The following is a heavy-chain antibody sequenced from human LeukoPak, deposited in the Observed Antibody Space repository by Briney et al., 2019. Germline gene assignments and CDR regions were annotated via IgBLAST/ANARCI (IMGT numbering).Heavy chain of an antibody. CDR1: GFTFSSYE. D-gene: IGHD6-13*01. V-gene: IGHV3-48*03. CDR2: ISSSGSTI. CDR3: ARGKEAAGNIDF. Sequence: PGGSLRLSCAASGFTFSSYEMNWVRQAPGKGLEWVSYISSSGSTIYYADSVKGRFTISRDNAKNSLYLQMNSLRAAHTAVYYCARGKEAAGNIDFWGQGTLVTVSS. J-gene: IGHJ4*02.